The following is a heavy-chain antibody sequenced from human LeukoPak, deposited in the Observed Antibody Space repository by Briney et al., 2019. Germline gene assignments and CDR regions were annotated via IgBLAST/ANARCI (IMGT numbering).Heavy chain of an antibody. Sequence: ASVKVSCKDSGYTFTGYYRHWVRQAPGQGLEWMGWINPNSGGTNYAQKFQGRVTMTRDTSISTAYMELSRLRSDDTAVYYCARDGGQVRDRFGDFSNWFDPWGQGTLVTVSS. CDR2: INPNSGGT. J-gene: IGHJ5*02. CDR1: GYTFTGYY. D-gene: IGHD3-10*01. V-gene: IGHV1-2*02. CDR3: ARDGGQVRDRFGDFSNWFDP.